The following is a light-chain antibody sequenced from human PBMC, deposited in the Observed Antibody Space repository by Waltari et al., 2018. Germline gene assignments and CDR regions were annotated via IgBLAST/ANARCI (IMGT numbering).Light chain of an antibody. Sequence: DIQMTQSPSSLSASVGDRVTITCQASHDINNYLNWYQQKPGKAPKLLIYDASNLETGVPSRFSGSGSGTDFSFTISSLQPEDIAVYYCQQRTNGPPVTFGGGTKVEIK. V-gene: IGKV1-33*01. CDR2: DAS. CDR3: QQRTNGPPVT. CDR1: HDINNY. J-gene: IGKJ4*01.